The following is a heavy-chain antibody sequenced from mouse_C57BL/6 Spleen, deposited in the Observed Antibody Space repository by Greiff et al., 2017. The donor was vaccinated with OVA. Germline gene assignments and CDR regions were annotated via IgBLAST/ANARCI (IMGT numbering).Heavy chain of an antibody. Sequence: EVQLVESGGGLVKPGGSLKLSCAASGFTFSSYAMSWVRQTPEKRLEWVATISDGGSYTYYPDNVKGRFTISRDNAKNNLYLQMSHLKSEDTAMYYCARRSLGRDYFDYWGQGTTLTVSS. V-gene: IGHV5-4*01. D-gene: IGHD4-1*01. CDR2: ISDGGSYT. CDR1: GFTFSSYA. J-gene: IGHJ2*01. CDR3: ARRSLGRDYFDY.